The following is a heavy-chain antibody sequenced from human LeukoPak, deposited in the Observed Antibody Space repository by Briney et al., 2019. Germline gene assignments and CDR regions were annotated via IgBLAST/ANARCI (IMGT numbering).Heavy chain of an antibody. D-gene: IGHD3-22*01. Sequence: PSETLSLTCTVSGGSISSGDYYWTWIRQHPGKGLEWIGFIYYSGSTYYNPSLKSRVTISVDTSKNQFSLKLSSVTAADTAVYYCARDYYDSSLYYYYGMDVWGQGTTVTVSS. V-gene: IGHV4-31*03. CDR3: ARDYYDSSLYYYYGMDV. CDR2: IYYSGST. J-gene: IGHJ6*02. CDR1: GGSISSGDYY.